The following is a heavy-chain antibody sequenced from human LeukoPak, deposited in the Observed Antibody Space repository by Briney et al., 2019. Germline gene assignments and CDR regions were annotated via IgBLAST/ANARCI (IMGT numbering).Heavy chain of an antibody. CDR2: IRYDGSNK. V-gene: IGHV3-30*02. Sequence: GGSLRLSCAASGFTFSSYGMHWVRQTPGKGLEWVSFIRYDGSNKYYADSVKGRFTISRDNSKNTLYLQMNSLRAEDTAVYYCAKDLGGDYDFWSGSGYFDYWGQGTLVTVSS. CDR3: AKDLGGDYDFWSGSGYFDY. CDR1: GFTFSSYG. J-gene: IGHJ4*02. D-gene: IGHD3-3*01.